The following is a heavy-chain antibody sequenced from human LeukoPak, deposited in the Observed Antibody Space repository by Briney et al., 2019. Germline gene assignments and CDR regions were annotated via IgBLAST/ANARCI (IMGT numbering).Heavy chain of an antibody. CDR1: GGSISSSSYY. J-gene: IGHJ5*02. D-gene: IGHD2-15*01. CDR3: ARGEVVVVVAAAASLNWFDP. CDR2: IYYSGST. V-gene: IGHV4-39*01. Sequence: PSETLSLTCTVSGGSISSSSYYWGWIRQPPGKGLEWIGSIYYSGSTYYNPSLKSRVTISVDTSKNQFSLKLSSVTAADTAVYYCARGEVVVVVAAAASLNWFDPWGQGTLVTVSS.